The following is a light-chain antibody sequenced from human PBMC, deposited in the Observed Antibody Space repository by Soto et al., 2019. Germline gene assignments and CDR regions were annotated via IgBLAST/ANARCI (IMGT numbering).Light chain of an antibody. CDR3: QQRTDRPPWT. CDR2: KAS. Sequence: DIQMTQSPYSLSAAVGDRVTIACRASQNINTYLNWYQQKPGKAPRLLIYKASSLESGVPSRFSGSGSGTDFTLSISSLEPEDFAVYYCQQRTDRPPWTFGQGTKVDIK. CDR1: QNINTY. J-gene: IGKJ1*01. V-gene: IGKV1-39*01.